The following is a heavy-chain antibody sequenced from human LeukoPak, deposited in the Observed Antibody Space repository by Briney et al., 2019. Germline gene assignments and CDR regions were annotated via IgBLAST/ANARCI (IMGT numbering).Heavy chain of an antibody. CDR2: IFSNDEK. V-gene: IGHV2-26*01. CDR3: ARIRGGYSYGYYWFDP. D-gene: IGHD5-18*01. CDR1: GFSLSNARMG. J-gene: IGHJ5*02. Sequence: SGPTLVNPTETLTLTCTVSGFSLSNARMGVSWIRQPPGKAPERLAHIFSNDEKSYSTSLKSRLTISKDTSKSQVVLTMTNMDPVDTATYYCARIRGGYSYGYYWFDPWGQGTLVTVSS.